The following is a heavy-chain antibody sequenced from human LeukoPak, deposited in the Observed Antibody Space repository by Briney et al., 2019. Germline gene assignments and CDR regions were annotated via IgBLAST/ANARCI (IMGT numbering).Heavy chain of an antibody. D-gene: IGHD5-18*01. J-gene: IGHJ4*02. CDR3: ARAGYSYGTGYYFDY. CDR2: IYHSGST. Sequence: PSETLSLTCTVYGYSISSGYSWGWIRQHPGKGLEWIGSIYHSGSTYYNPSLKSRVTISLDTSKNQFSLKLSSVTAADAAVYYCARAGYSYGTGYYFDYWGQGALVTVSS. V-gene: IGHV4-38-2*02. CDR1: GYSISSGYS.